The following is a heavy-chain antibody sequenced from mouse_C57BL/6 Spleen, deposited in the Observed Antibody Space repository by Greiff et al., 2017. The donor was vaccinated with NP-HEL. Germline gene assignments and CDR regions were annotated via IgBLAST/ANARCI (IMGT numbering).Heavy chain of an antibody. CDR3: ASGDYYGSSYDAMDY. J-gene: IGHJ4*01. CDR2: IDPSDSET. V-gene: IGHV1-52*01. Sequence: QVQLQQPGAELVRPGSSVKLSCKASGYTFTSYWMHWVKQRPIQGLEWIGNIDPSDSETHYNQKFKDKATLTVDKSSSTAYMQLSSLTSEDSAVYYCASGDYYGSSYDAMDYWGQGTSVTVSS. D-gene: IGHD1-1*01. CDR1: GYTFTSYW.